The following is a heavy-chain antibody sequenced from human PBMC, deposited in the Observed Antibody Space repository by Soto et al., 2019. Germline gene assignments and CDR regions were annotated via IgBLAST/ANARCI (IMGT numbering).Heavy chain of an antibody. D-gene: IGHD4-17*01. V-gene: IGHV1-24*01. CDR3: ATDLTVTRSFDY. J-gene: IGHJ4*02. Sequence: GASVKVSCKVSGYTLTELSMHWVRQAPGKGPEWMGGFDPEDGETIYAQKFQGRVTMTEDTSTDTAYMELSSLRSEDTAAYYCATDLTVTRSFDYWGQGTLVTVSS. CDR1: GYTLTELS. CDR2: FDPEDGET.